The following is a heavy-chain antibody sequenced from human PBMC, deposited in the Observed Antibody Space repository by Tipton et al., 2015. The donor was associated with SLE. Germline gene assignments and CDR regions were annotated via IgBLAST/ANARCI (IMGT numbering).Heavy chain of an antibody. V-gene: IGHV4-4*08. Sequence: TLSLTCTVSGGSINNHYWSWIRQPPGKGLEWIGYIYYRGNSGTPTYNPTLKSRVTISVDTSKNQFSLRLSSVTAADTAVYYCAVPVAPWAFDIWGQGTMVTVSS. CDR2: IYYRGNSGTP. CDR1: GGSINNHY. CDR3: AVPVAPWAFDI. J-gene: IGHJ3*02.